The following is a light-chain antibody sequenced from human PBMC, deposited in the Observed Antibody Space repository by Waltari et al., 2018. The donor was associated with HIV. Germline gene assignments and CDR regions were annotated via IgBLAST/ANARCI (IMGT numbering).Light chain of an antibody. CDR3: CSDAGSYSVV. Sequence: QSAPTQPRSVSGSPGQSVTISCTGTSSDVGGYNYVSCYQQPPGKAPKLRIYDVSKRPSGVPDRFAGSKSGKTASLTISGLQAEDEADYYCCSDAGSYSVVFGGGTKLTVL. J-gene: IGLJ2*01. CDR1: SSDVGGYNY. V-gene: IGLV2-11*01. CDR2: DVS.